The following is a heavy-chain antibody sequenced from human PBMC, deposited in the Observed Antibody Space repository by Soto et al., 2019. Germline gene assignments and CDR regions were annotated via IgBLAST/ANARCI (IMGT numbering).Heavy chain of an antibody. D-gene: IGHD3-22*01. J-gene: IGHJ3*02. CDR1: GGTFSSYT. V-gene: IGHV1-69*02. CDR3: ARSPYYYDSSGYSLDAFDI. Sequence: EASVKVSCKASGGTFSSYTISWVRQAPGQGLEWMGRIIPILGIANYAQKFQGRVTITADKSTSTAYMELSSLRSEDTAVYYCARSPYYYDSSGYSLDAFDIWGQGTMVTVSS. CDR2: IIPILGIA.